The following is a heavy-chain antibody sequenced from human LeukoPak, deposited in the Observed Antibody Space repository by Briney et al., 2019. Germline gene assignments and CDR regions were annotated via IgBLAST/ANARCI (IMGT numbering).Heavy chain of an antibody. J-gene: IGHJ4*02. V-gene: IGHV4-59*01. CDR1: GGSISSYY. CDR2: IYCSGST. CDR3: ARDLEAGFDY. D-gene: IGHD3-3*01. Sequence: PSETLSLTCTVSGGSISSYYWSWIRQPPGKGLEWIGYIYCSGSTNYNPSLKSRVTISVDTSKNQFSLKLSSVTAADTAVYYCARDLEAGFDYWGQGTLVTVSS.